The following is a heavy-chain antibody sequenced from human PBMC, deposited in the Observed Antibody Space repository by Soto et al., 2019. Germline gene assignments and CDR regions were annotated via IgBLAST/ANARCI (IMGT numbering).Heavy chain of an antibody. Sequence: EVQLLESEGGLVQPGGSLRLSCAASGFTFSNFAMSWVRQAPGKGLDWVSAISGSGGSTYYADSVKGRFTISRDNSTAILSQQMQSLRAEDTAVYSCARGTYGSGKFLEYFGRWCQGTLVTGSS. J-gene: IGHJ1*01. D-gene: IGHD3-10*01. V-gene: IGHV3-23*01. CDR2: ISGSGGST. CDR1: GFTFSNFA. CDR3: ARGTYGSGKFLEYFGR.